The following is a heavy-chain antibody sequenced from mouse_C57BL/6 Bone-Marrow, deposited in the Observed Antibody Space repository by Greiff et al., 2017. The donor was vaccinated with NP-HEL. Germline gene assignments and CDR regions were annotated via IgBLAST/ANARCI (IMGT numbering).Heavy chain of an antibody. D-gene: IGHD2-4*01. V-gene: IGHV1-64*01. Sequence: QVQLQQPGAELVKPGASVKLSCKASGYTFTSYWMHWVKQRPGQGLEWIGMIHPNSGSTNYNEKFKSKATLTVDKSSSTAYMQLSSLTSEDSAVYYCAGPIYYDYDYAVDYWGQGTSVTVPS. CDR3: AGPIYYDYDYAVDY. CDR2: IHPNSGST. J-gene: IGHJ4*01. CDR1: GYTFTSYW.